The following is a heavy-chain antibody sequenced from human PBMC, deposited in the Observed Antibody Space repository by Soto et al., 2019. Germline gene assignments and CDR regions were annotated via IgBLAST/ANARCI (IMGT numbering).Heavy chain of an antibody. CDR3: ARDAALKWFDP. J-gene: IGHJ5*02. D-gene: IGHD2-15*01. CDR1: GGSTSSGGYY. CDR2: VYYSGST. Sequence: SETLSLTCTVSGGSTSSGGYYWSWIRQYPGKGLEWIGFVYYSGSTYYNPSLKSRVIISVDTSKKQFSLKLSSVTAADTAVYYCARDAALKWFDPWGQGTQVTVSS. V-gene: IGHV4-31*03.